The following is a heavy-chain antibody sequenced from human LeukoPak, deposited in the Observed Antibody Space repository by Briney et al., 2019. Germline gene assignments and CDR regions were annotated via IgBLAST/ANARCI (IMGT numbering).Heavy chain of an antibody. V-gene: IGHV3-30*03. CDR3: ATISGSFEYLDY. CDR1: GFIFSDYA. J-gene: IGHJ4*02. CDR2: ISYDGSNK. D-gene: IGHD1-26*01. Sequence: GGSLRLSCAASGFIFSDYAMSWVRQAPGKGLEWVAIISYDGSNKYYAGSVKGRFTISRDNSKNTLYLQMNSLRVDDTAAYYCATISGSFEYLDYWGQGTLVTVSS.